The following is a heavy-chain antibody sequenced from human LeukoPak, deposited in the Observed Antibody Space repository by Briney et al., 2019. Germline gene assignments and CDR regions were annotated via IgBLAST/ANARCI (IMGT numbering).Heavy chain of an antibody. CDR2: IYYSGST. V-gene: IGHV4-39*01. D-gene: IGHD1-26*01. CDR1: GGSISSSSYY. J-gene: IGHJ2*01. CDR3: ARRVVGATTSWYFDL. Sequence: SETLSLTCTVSGGSISSSSYYWGWIRQPPGKGLEWIGSIYYSGSTYYNPSLKSRVTTSVDTSKNQFSLKLSSVTAADTAVYYCARRVVGATTSWYFDLWGRGTLVTVSS.